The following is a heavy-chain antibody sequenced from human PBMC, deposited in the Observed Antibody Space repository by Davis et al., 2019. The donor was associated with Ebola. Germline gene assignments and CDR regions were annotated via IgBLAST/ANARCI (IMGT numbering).Heavy chain of an antibody. J-gene: IGHJ5*02. CDR3: ARGSGYSSGWYSYWFDP. D-gene: IGHD6-19*01. V-gene: IGHV4-34*01. CDR1: GGSFSGYY. CDR2: INHSGST. Sequence: MPSETLSLTCAVYGGSFSGYYWSWIRQPPGKGLEWIGEINHSGSTNYNPSLKSRVTISVDTSKNQFSLQLNSVTPEDTAVYYCARGSGYSSGWYSYWFDPWGQGTLVTVSS.